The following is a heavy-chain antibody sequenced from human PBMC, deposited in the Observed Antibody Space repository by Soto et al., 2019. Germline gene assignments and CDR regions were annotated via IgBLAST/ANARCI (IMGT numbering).Heavy chain of an antibody. Sequence: GGSLRLSCAASGFTFSSYGMHWVRQAPGKGLEWVAVIWYDGSNKYYADSVKGRFTISRDNSKNTLYLQMNSLRAEDTAVYYCARAMIPGTQSVYGMDVWGQGTLVTVSS. D-gene: IGHD1-1*01. CDR3: ARAMIPGTQSVYGMDV. V-gene: IGHV3-33*01. J-gene: IGHJ6*02. CDR1: GFTFSSYG. CDR2: IWYDGSNK.